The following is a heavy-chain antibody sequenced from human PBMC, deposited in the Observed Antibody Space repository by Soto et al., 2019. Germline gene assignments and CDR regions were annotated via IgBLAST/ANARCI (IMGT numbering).Heavy chain of an antibody. Sequence: PGGSLRLSCAASGFTISSHAMSWVRQAPGTGLEWVASISGTGDGTYYGDSVKGRFTISRDSSSSTLYLEMNNRRGEDKAVYFCTKSRRGILMVYGFGGIDVWGQWTTVTVSS. CDR3: TKSRRGILMVYGFGGIDV. J-gene: IGHJ6*02. D-gene: IGHD2-8*01. V-gene: IGHV3-23*01. CDR2: ISGTGDGT. CDR1: GFTISSHA.